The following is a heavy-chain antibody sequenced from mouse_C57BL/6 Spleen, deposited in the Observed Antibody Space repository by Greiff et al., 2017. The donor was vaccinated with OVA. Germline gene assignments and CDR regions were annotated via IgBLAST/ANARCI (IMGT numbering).Heavy chain of an antibody. CDR1: GYTFTSYW. V-gene: IGHV1-64*01. J-gene: IGHJ3*01. CDR2: IHPNSGST. CDR3: ARGAEGWFAY. Sequence: QVQLQQPGAELVKPGASVKLSCKASGYTFTSYWMHWVKQRPGPGLEWIGMIHPNSGSTNYNEKFKSKATLPVDKSSSTAYMQLSSLTSEDSAVYYCARGAEGWFAYWGQGTLVTVSA.